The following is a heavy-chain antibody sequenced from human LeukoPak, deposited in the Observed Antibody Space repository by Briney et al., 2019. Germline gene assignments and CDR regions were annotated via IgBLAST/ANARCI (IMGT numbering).Heavy chain of an antibody. CDR3: ASRPSPMIDAPRDAFDI. Sequence: SETLSLTCAVYGGSFSGYYWSWIRQPPGKGLEWIGEINHSGSTNCNPSLKSRVTISVDTSKNQFSLKLSSVTAADTAVYYCASRPSPMIDAPRDAFDIWGQGTMVTVSS. D-gene: IGHD3-22*01. CDR1: GGSFSGYY. J-gene: IGHJ3*02. CDR2: INHSGST. V-gene: IGHV4-34*01.